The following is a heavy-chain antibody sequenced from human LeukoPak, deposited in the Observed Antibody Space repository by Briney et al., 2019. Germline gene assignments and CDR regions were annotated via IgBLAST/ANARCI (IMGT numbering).Heavy chain of an antibody. CDR3: ARDGETTVTPDIDY. Sequence: PGGSLRLPCAASGFTFNTYAMSWVRQAPGKGLEWVSTISGTGDFTYYADSVKGQFTISRDNSKNTLYLQMDSLRAEDTAVYYCARDGETTVTPDIDYWGQGTLVTVSS. J-gene: IGHJ4*02. V-gene: IGHV3-23*01. CDR2: ISGTGDFT. CDR1: GFTFNTYA. D-gene: IGHD4-17*01.